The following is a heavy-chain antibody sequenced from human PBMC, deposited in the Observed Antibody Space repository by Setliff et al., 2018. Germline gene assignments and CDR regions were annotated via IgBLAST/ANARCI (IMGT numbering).Heavy chain of an antibody. CDR3: AASRAYTGAVEEWFLPKTFDF. Sequence: SETLSLTCTVSGGSVSSTSHYWGWIRQAPGKGMEWIGSVYYSGYTYYKPSLQSRVTLSIDTSKNQFSLKLSSVTAADAALYYCAASRAYTGAVEEWFLPKTFDFWGQGSPVTVSS. D-gene: IGHD3-10*01. J-gene: IGHJ4*02. V-gene: IGHV4-39*07. CDR2: VYYSGYT. CDR1: GGSVSSTSHY.